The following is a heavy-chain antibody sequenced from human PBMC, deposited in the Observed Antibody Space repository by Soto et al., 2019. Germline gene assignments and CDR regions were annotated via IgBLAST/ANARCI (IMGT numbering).Heavy chain of an antibody. CDR2: IWYDGSNK. CDR1: GFTFSSYG. J-gene: IGHJ6*02. Sequence: PGGSLRLSCAASGFTFSSYGMHWVRQAPGKGLEWVAVIWYDGSNKYYADSVKGRFTISRDNSKNTLYLQMNSLRAEDTAVYYCARDWAGDYYYYGMDAWGQGTTVTVSS. D-gene: IGHD6-19*01. V-gene: IGHV3-33*01. CDR3: ARDWAGDYYYYGMDA.